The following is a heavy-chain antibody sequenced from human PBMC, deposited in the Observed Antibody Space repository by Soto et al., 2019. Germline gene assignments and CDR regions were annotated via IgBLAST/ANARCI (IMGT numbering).Heavy chain of an antibody. D-gene: IGHD4-17*01. CDR2: MNPNSGNT. J-gene: IGHJ4*02. Sequence: ASVKVSCKASGYTFTSYDINWVRQATGQGLEWMGWMNPNSGNTGYAQKFQGRVTMTRNTSISTAYMELSSLKTEDTAVYYCTRDSTPPDYGDYGAGFDYWGQGTLVTVSS. CDR3: TRDSTPPDYGDYGAGFDY. V-gene: IGHV1-8*01. CDR1: GYTFTSYD.